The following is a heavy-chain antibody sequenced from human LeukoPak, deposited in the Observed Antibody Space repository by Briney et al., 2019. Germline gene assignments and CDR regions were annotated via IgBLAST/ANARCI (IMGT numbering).Heavy chain of an antibody. CDR2: ISAYNGNT. V-gene: IGHV1-18*01. J-gene: IGHJ4*02. CDR3: ARVGLENPVLRYFDWLSYYFDY. CDR1: GYTFTSYG. Sequence: ASVKVSFRASGYTFTSYGISWVRQAPGQGLEWMGWISAYNGNTNYAQKLQGRVTMTTDTSTSTAYMELRSLRSDDTAVYYCARVGLENPVLRYFDWLSYYFDYWGQGTLVTVSS. D-gene: IGHD3-9*01.